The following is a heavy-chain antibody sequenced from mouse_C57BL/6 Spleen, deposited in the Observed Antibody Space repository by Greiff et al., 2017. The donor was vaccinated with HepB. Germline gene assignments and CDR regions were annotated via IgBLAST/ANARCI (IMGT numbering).Heavy chain of an antibody. CDR3: ARDDYYGSRGFAY. D-gene: IGHD1-1*01. CDR1: GFTFSDFY. Sequence: EVKLVESGGGLVQSGRSLRLSCATSGFTFSDFYMEWVRQAPGKGLEWIAASRNKANDYTTEYSASVKGRFIVSRDTSHSILYLQMNALRAEDTAIYYCARDDYYGSRGFAYWGQGTLVTVSA. J-gene: IGHJ3*01. CDR2: SRNKANDYTT. V-gene: IGHV7-1*01.